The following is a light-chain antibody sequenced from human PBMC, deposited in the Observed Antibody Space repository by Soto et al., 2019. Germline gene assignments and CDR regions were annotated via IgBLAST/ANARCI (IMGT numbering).Light chain of an antibody. V-gene: IGKV3-11*01. CDR3: QQYNNWPRT. J-gene: IGKJ1*01. CDR1: QSVSIY. CDR2: DAS. Sequence: EIVLAQSPATLSLSPGERATLSCRASQSVSIYLAWYQQKPGQAPRLLIYDASNRATGIPARFSGSGSGTEFTLTISSLQSEDFAIYYCQQYNNWPRTFGQGTKVDSK.